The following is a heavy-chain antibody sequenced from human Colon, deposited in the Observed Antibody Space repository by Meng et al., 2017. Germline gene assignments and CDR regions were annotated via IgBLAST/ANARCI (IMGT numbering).Heavy chain of an antibody. CDR2: IRNAGNGYTT. D-gene: IGHD2-15*01. Sequence: GESLKISCAASGFTFSDHYMDWVRQAPGKGLEWVGRIRNAGNGYTTDYAASVSGRFTISRDDSNKSLHLQMNTLKTEDTAVYYCTRGFCSCGTCYLGDSWGQGTLVTVSS. V-gene: IGHV3-72*01. CDR3: TRGFCSCGTCYLGDS. CDR1: GFTFSDHY. J-gene: IGHJ4*02.